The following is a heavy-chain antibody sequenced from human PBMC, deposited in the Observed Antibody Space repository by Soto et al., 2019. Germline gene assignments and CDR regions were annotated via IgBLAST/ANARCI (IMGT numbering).Heavy chain of an antibody. D-gene: IGHD6-13*01. Sequence: SETLSITCTVSGGSISSGGYYWSWIRQHPGKGLEWIGYIYYSGSTYYNPSLKSRVTISVDTSKNQFSLKLSSVTAADTAVYYCARGIVSSWYLWHAFDIWGQGTMVTVSS. V-gene: IGHV4-31*03. J-gene: IGHJ3*02. CDR1: GGSISSGGYY. CDR2: IYYSGST. CDR3: ARGIVSSWYLWHAFDI.